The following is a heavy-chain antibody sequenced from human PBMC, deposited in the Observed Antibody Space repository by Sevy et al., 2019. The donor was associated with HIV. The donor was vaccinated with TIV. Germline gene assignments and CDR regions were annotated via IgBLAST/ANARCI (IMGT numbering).Heavy chain of an antibody. D-gene: IGHD1-1*01. J-gene: IGHJ4*02. Sequence: GGSLRLSCAASGFTFNKYNMIWVRQAPGKGLEWVSFISSGSNYIYYADSVRGRFTTSRDNAKNSLYLQMNTLRAEDTAVYYCAREGSVRYWGQGTLVTVSS. CDR3: AREGSVRY. CDR2: ISSGSNYI. V-gene: IGHV3-21*01. CDR1: GFTFNKYN.